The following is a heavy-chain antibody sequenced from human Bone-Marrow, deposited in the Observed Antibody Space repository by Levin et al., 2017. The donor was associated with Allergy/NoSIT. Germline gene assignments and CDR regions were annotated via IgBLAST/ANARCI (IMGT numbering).Heavy chain of an antibody. D-gene: IGHD3-16*01. CDR1: GLSFSNYD. V-gene: IGHV3-21*06. J-gene: IGHJ6*02. CDR3: ASWAMFYYDGSDFDYFYYGMDV. Sequence: GGSLRLSCAAFGLSFSNYDMNWVRQAPGKGLEWVSSISGGSSRIYYADSVKGRFTISRDNAKNSLYLQMNSLRVEDTAVYYCASWAMFYYDGSDFDYFYYGMDVWGQGTTVTVSS. CDR2: ISGGSSRI.